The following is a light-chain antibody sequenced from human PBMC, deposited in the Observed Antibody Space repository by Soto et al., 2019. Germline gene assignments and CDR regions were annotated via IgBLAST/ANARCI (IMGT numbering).Light chain of an antibody. CDR3: SSYTSSSTYV. V-gene: IGLV2-14*01. J-gene: IGLJ1*01. CDR1: SSDVGGYNY. Sequence: LTQPASVSGSPGQSITISCTGTSSDVGGYNYVSWYQQHPGEAPKLMIYDVSNRPSGVSNRFSGSKSGNTASLTISGLQAEDEADYYCSSYTSSSTYVFGTGTKVTVL. CDR2: DVS.